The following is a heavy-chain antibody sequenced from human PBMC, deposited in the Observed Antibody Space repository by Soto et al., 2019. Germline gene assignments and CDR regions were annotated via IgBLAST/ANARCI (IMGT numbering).Heavy chain of an antibody. CDR3: AKAATAVTLYYFDY. J-gene: IGHJ4*02. CDR1: GFTFSSYW. Sequence: PGGSLRLSCAASGFTFSSYWMSWVRQAPGKGLEWVANIKQDGSEKYYVDSVKGRFTISRDNAKNSLYLQMNSLRAEDTAVYYCAKAATAVTLYYFDYWGQGTQVTVSS. V-gene: IGHV3-7*03. D-gene: IGHD4-4*01. CDR2: IKQDGSEK.